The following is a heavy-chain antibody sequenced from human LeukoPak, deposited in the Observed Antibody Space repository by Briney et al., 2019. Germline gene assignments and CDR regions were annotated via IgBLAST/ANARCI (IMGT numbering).Heavy chain of an antibody. Sequence: PGRSLRLSCAASGFTFSSYGMHWVRQAPGKGLEWVAVISYDGSNKYYADSVKGRFTISRDNSKNTLYLQMNSLRAEDTAVYYCAKDGLRITMIVVVHYYYYGMDVWGQGTTVTVSS. CDR2: ISYDGSNK. D-gene: IGHD3-22*01. CDR1: GFTFSSYG. V-gene: IGHV3-30*18. CDR3: AKDGLRITMIVVVHYYYYGMDV. J-gene: IGHJ6*02.